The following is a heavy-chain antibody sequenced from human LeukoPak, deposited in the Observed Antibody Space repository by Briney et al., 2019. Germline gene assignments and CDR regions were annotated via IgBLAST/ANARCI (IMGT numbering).Heavy chain of an antibody. D-gene: IGHD1-26*01. V-gene: IGHV3-21*01. J-gene: IGHJ4*02. Sequence: GGSLRLSCAASGFTFSSYSMNWVRQAPGKGLEWVSSISSSSSYIYYADSVKGRFTISRDNAKNSLYLRMNSLRAEDTAVYYCARAKAMGATPGKYYFDYWGQGTLVTVSS. CDR3: ARAKAMGATPGKYYFDY. CDR1: GFTFSSYS. CDR2: ISSSSSYI.